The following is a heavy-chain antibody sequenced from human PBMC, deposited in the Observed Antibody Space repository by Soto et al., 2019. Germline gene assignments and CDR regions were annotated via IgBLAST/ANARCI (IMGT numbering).Heavy chain of an antibody. Sequence: EVQLVESGGGLVQPGGSLRLSCAASGFLFNTYWMFWVRQAPRKGLLWVSRIKSDGSSTNYADSVKGRFTISRDNAKNTVYLQMTSLRADDTAVYDCAIGGGDYNYLDYWGQGILVTVSS. J-gene: IGHJ4*02. V-gene: IGHV3-74*01. D-gene: IGHD2-21*01. CDR2: IKSDGSST. CDR1: GFLFNTYW. CDR3: AIGGGDYNYLDY.